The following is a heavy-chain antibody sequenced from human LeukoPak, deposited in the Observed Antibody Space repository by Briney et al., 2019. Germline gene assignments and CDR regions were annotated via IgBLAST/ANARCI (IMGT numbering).Heavy chain of an antibody. CDR3: ARDRGGRTGLDD. J-gene: IGHJ4*02. CDR2: ISGSGGST. Sequence: GGSLRLSCAASGFTFNNYAMSWVRQAPGKGLEWVSAISGSGGSTNYADSVKGRFTISRDNSKNTLYLQMNSLRAEDTAVYYCARDRGGRTGLDDWGQGTLVTVSS. V-gene: IGHV3-23*01. CDR1: GFTFNNYA. D-gene: IGHD2-15*01.